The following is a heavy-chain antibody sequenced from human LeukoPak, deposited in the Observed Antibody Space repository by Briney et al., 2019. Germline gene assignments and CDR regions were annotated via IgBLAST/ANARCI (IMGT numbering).Heavy chain of an antibody. V-gene: IGHV4-59*12. CDR2: IYYSGST. D-gene: IGHD2-15*01. J-gene: IGHJ4*02. CDR3: ARERVVVAATRPFDY. Sequence: SETLSLTCTVSGGSISSYYWSWIRQPPGKGLEWIGYIYYSGSTSYNPSLKSRVTISVDTSKNQFSLKLSSVTAADTAVYYCARERVVVAATRPFDYWGQGTLVTVSS. CDR1: GGSISSYY.